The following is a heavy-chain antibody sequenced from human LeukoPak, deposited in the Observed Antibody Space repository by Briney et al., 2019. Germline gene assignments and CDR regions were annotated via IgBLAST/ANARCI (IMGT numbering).Heavy chain of an antibody. CDR2: INPNSGGT. Sequence: ASVKVSCKASGYTFTGFYMHWVRRAPGQGLEWMGWINPNSGGTNYAQKFQGRVTMTRDTSISTAYMELSRLRSDDTAVYYCARDPPGTGINYYYMDVWGKGTTVTVSS. CDR1: GYTFTGFY. V-gene: IGHV1-2*02. D-gene: IGHD1-1*01. J-gene: IGHJ6*03. CDR3: ARDPPGTGINYYYMDV.